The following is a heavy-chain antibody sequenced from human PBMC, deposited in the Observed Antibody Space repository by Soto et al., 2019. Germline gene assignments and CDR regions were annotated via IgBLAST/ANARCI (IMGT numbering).Heavy chain of an antibody. Sequence: GGSLRLSCSASGLTFSSYAMTWVRQAPGKGLEWVSIINGGGASAYYADSVEGRFTISRNNSKNTLYLQMNSLRVEDTAIYYCAKEREAGWYYFDFWGQGILVTVSS. V-gene: IGHV3-23*01. J-gene: IGHJ4*02. CDR3: AKEREAGWYYFDF. D-gene: IGHD6-19*01. CDR2: INGGGASA. CDR1: GLTFSSYA.